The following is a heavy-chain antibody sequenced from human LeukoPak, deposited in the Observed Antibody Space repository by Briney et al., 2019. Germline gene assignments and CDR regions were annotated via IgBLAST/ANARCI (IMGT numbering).Heavy chain of an antibody. V-gene: IGHV3-23*01. CDR1: GFTFSTFA. Sequence: GGSLRLSCAVSGFTFSTFAMNWVRQAPGKGLEWVSSLSDSAVSSYYADSVKGRFTISRANSKNTLYLQMNSLRAEDTATYYCAKAPDSSGFPSYFDSWGQGTLVAVSS. D-gene: IGHD3-22*01. J-gene: IGHJ4*02. CDR3: AKAPDSSGFPSYFDS. CDR2: LSDSAVSS.